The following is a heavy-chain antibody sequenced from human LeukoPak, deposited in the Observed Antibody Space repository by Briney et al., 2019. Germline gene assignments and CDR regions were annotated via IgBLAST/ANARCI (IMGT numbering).Heavy chain of an antibody. CDR2: IIPIFGTA. CDR1: GGTFSSYA. V-gene: IGHV1-69*06. J-gene: IGHJ4*02. CDR3: ARDHSGFGELLAYFDY. Sequence: GASVRDSCKASGGTFSSYAISWVRQAPGQGLEWMGGIIPIFGTANHAQKFQGRVTMTEDTSTDTAYMELSRLRSDDTAVYYCARDHSGFGELLAYFDYWGQGTLVTVSS. D-gene: IGHD3-10*01.